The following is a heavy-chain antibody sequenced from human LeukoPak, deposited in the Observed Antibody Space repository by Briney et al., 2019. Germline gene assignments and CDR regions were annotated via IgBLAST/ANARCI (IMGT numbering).Heavy chain of an antibody. CDR1: GRPISSRNW. J-gene: IGHJ6*01. CDR2: FYYSGHT. CDR3: AGGGSSSSWSFVR. V-gene: IGHV4-4*02. D-gene: IGHD6-13*01. Sequence: SGTLSLTCAVSGRPISSRNWWSRVRQPPGTGLEWIGEFYYSGHTHYNPPLKSRHTISVDKSQNQFSPKLSSVTAADPAVQYWAGGGSSSSWSFVRWG.